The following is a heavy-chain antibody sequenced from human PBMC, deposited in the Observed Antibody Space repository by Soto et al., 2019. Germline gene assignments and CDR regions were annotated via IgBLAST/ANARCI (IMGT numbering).Heavy chain of an antibody. CDR3: ARVTPGAAEFDY. J-gene: IGHJ4*02. CDR2: IYHSGST. D-gene: IGHD2-15*01. V-gene: IGHV4-30-2*01. CDR1: GGSISSGGYS. Sequence: SETLSLTCAVSGGSISSGGYSWSWIRQPPGKGLEWIGYIYHSGSTYYNPSLKSRVTISVDRSKNQFSLKLSSVTAADTAVYYYARVTPGAAEFDYWGQGTLVTVSS.